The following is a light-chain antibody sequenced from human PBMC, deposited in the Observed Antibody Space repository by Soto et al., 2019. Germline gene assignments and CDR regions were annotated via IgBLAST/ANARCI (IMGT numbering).Light chain of an antibody. CDR1: QSVSSSY. CDR3: LHRYNWPLT. V-gene: IGKV3D-20*02. CDR2: DAA. J-gene: IGKJ4*01. Sequence: EIVLTQSPGTLSLSPGERATLSCRASQSVSSSYLAWYQHKPGQAPRLLIYDAANRATGIPARFSGSGSGTDFTLTISRLEPEDFAVYYCLHRYNWPLTFGGGTKVEIK.